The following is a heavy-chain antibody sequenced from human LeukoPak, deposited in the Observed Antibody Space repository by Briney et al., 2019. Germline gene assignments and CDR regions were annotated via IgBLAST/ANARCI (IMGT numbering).Heavy chain of an antibody. J-gene: IGHJ5*02. CDR2: IIPIFGTA. Sequence: SVKVSSKASGGTFSSYAISWVRQAPGQGLEWMGGIIPIFGTANYAQKFQGRVTITTDESTSTAYMELSSLRSEDTAVYYCARDRVTKAGNWSDPWGQGTLVTVSS. V-gene: IGHV1-69*05. CDR3: ARDRVTKAGNWSDP. CDR1: GGTFSSYA. D-gene: IGHD4-11*01.